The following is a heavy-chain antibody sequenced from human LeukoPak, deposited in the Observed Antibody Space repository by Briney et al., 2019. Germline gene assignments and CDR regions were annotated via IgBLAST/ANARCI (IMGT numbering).Heavy chain of an antibody. CDR2: ISVSGGGT. V-gene: IGHV3-23*01. CDR1: GFTFSSFA. J-gene: IGHJ6*02. CDR3: AKVAGSGWSHGMDV. Sequence: GGSLRLSCAASGFTFSSFAMSWVRQAPGKGLEWVSAISVSGGGTYYADSVKGRFTISRDHSKNTLYLQMNSLRADDTAVYYCAKVAGSGWSHGMDVWGQGTTVTVSS. D-gene: IGHD6-19*01.